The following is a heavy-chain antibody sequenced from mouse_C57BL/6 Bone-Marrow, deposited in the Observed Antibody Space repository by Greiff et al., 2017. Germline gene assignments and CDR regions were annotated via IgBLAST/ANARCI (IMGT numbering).Heavy chain of an antibody. D-gene: IGHD1-1*01. V-gene: IGHV1-54*01. Sequence: VQLQQSGAELVRPGTSVKVSCKASGYAFTNYLIEWVKQRPGQGLEWIGVINPGSGGTNYNEKFKGKATLTADQSSSTAYMQLSSLPSEDSAVYVCARSATVVAPFAYWGQGTLVTVSA. CDR2: INPGSGGT. CDR1: GYAFTNYL. J-gene: IGHJ3*01. CDR3: ARSATVVAPFAY.